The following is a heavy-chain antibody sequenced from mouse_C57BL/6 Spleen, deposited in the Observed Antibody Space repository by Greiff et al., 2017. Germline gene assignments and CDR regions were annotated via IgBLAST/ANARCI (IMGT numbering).Heavy chain of an antibody. Sequence: QVQLQQSGAELARPGASVKMSCKASGYTFTSYTMHWVKQRPGQGLEWIGYINPSSGYTKYNQKFKDKATLTADKSSSTAYMQLSSLTSEDSAVYYCARSLRDYDSVYYAMDYWGQGTSVTVSS. D-gene: IGHD2-4*01. V-gene: IGHV1-4*01. CDR1: GYTFTSYT. J-gene: IGHJ4*01. CDR2: INPSSGYT. CDR3: ARSLRDYDSVYYAMDY.